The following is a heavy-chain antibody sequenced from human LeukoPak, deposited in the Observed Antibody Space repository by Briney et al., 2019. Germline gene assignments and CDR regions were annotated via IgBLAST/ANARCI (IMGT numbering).Heavy chain of an antibody. V-gene: IGHV1-69*05. CDR2: IIPIFGTA. J-gene: IGHJ4*02. Sequence: GASVKVSCKASGGTFSSSAISWVRHAPGQGLEWMGRIIPIFGTANYAQKFQGRVTITTDESTSTAYMELSSLRSEDTAVYYCAREDSSGWSQFDYWGQGSLVTVSS. D-gene: IGHD6-19*01. CDR3: AREDSSGWSQFDY. CDR1: GGTFSSSA.